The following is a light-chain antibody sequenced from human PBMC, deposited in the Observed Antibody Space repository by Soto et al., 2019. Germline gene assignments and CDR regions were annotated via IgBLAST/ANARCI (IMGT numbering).Light chain of an antibody. V-gene: IGLV9-49*01. Sequence: QSVLTQPPSASASQGASVTLTCTLSSGYSNYKVDWYQQRPGKGPRFVMRVGTGGIVGSKGDGIPDRFSVLGSGLNRYLTIKNIQEEDESDYHCGADHGSGSNFVSYVFGTGTKVTVL. CDR3: GADHGSGSNFVSYV. CDR1: SGYSNYK. J-gene: IGLJ1*01. CDR2: VGTGGIVG.